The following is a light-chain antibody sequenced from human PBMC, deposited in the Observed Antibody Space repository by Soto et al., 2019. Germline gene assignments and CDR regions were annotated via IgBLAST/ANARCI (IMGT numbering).Light chain of an antibody. V-gene: IGKV3-20*01. CDR1: QSVSSRS. Sequence: EIVVTQSPGTLSLCPGERATLSCRASQSVSSRSLAWYQQKPDQPPRLLIYDASRRDTGIPHRFSGSGSGTDFTLTISRLEPEDFAVYYCQQYNSSPITFGQGTKVEIK. J-gene: IGKJ1*01. CDR3: QQYNSSPIT. CDR2: DAS.